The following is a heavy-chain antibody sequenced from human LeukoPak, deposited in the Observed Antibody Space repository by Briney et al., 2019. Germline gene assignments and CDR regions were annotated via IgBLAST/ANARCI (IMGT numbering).Heavy chain of an antibody. V-gene: IGHV3-30*02. CDR1: GFTFSSYG. J-gene: IGHJ4*02. CDR3: ARDGRFPPEVLPRYFDS. D-gene: IGHD1-14*01. CDR2: IRYDGINK. Sequence: GGSLRLSCAASGFTFSSYGMPWVRQAPGKGLEWVAFIRYDGINKYYADSVKGRFTISRDNAKNSLYLQMNSLRAEDTAVYYCARDGRFPPEVLPRYFDSWGQGTLVTVSS.